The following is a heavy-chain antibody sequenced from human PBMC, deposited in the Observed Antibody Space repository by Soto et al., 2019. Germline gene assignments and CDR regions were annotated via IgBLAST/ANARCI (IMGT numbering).Heavy chain of an antibody. CDR1: GGSISSGGYY. CDR3: ASVPAGTAHFDY. Sequence: LSLTCTVSGGSISSGGYYWSWIRQHPGKGLEWIGYIYYSGNTYYNQSLKSRVTISVDTSKNQFSLRLSSVTAADTAVYYCASVPAGTAHFDYWGQGTLVTVSS. J-gene: IGHJ4*02. CDR2: IYYSGNT. D-gene: IGHD2-21*02. V-gene: IGHV4-31*03.